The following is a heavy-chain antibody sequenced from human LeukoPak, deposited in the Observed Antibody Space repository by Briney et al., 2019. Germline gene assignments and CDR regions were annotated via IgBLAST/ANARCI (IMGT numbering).Heavy chain of an antibody. J-gene: IGHJ4*02. CDR3: ARDWLQHYFDY. CDR1: GFTFISYG. D-gene: IGHD5-24*01. Sequence: GWSLRLSCEASGFTFISYGMHWVRQAPGKGLEWVAAIWYDGSNKYYADSVKGRFTISRDDSKNMVYLQMNSLRAEDTAVYYCARDWLQHYFDYWGQGTLVTVSS. CDR2: IWYDGSNK. V-gene: IGHV3-33*01.